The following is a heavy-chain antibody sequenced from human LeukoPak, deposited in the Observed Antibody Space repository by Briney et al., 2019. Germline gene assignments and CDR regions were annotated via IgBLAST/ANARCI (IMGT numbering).Heavy chain of an antibody. CDR1: GFNFRDHW. V-gene: IGHV3-7*03. J-gene: IGHJ4*02. D-gene: IGHD6-19*01. CDR3: TKNNGWFHLAQ. CDR2: IKTDGSET. Sequence: GGSLRLSCAVSGFNFRDHWMDWVRQAPGKGLEWVGHIKTDGSETYYVDSLKGRFSISRDNTNNALYLQMNSLRVEDTAVYYCTKNNGWFHLAQWGQGTLVTVSS.